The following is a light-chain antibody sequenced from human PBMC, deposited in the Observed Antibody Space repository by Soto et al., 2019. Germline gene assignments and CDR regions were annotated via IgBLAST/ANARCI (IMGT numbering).Light chain of an antibody. CDR2: DVN. V-gene: IGLV2-14*01. Sequence: QSVLTQPASVSGSPGQSITISCTGTSSDVGAYNYDSWYQQHPGKVPKLIIYDVNNRPSGVSNRFSGSKSGNTASLTISGLQTEDEADYYCSSYTSATTSVFGTGTKVTVL. J-gene: IGLJ1*01. CDR1: SSDVGAYNY. CDR3: SSYTSATTSV.